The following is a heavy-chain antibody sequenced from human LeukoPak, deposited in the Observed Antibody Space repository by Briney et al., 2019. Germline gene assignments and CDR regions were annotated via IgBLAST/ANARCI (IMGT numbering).Heavy chain of an antibody. CDR2: ISYDGSNK. CDR1: GFTFGNSW. CDR3: ARDHIAAAGTDY. Sequence: GGSLRLSCAASGFTFGNSWVHWVRQAPGKGLEWVAVISYDGSNKYYADSVKGRFTISRDNSKNTLYLQMNSLRAEDTAVYYCARDHIAAAGTDYWGQGTLVTVSS. D-gene: IGHD6-13*01. J-gene: IGHJ4*02. V-gene: IGHV3-30*19.